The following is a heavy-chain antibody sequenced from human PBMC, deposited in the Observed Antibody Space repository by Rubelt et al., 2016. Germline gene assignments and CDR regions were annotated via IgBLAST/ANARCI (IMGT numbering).Heavy chain of an antibody. Sequence: QLQLQESGPGLVKPSETLSLTCTVSGGSISRSSYYWGWIRQPPGKGLEWIGSVFSGNTYYNPSLKSRVTISLDTSKHQFSRKLSSLTAVDTAVYFCARVQRAGLLWDVWGHGTAVTVSS. D-gene: IGHD3-10*01. V-gene: IGHV4-39*07. J-gene: IGHJ6*02. CDR3: ARVQRAGLLWDV. CDR2: VFSGNT. CDR1: GGSISRSSYY.